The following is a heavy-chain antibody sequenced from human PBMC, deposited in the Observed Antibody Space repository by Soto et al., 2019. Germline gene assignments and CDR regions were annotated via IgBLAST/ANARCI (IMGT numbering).Heavy chain of an antibody. CDR1: GGSVSSETHF. Sequence: SETLSLTCAVFGGSVSSETHFWSWIRQPPGKGLEWIGYIYHSGITNSNPSLKGRLTISVDESTNHFSLSLASVTAADTAIYYCAREDMSGTYYFDSWGQGTRVTVSS. V-gene: IGHV4-61*03. D-gene: IGHD1-26*01. J-gene: IGHJ4*02. CDR2: IYHSGIT. CDR3: AREDMSGTYYFDS.